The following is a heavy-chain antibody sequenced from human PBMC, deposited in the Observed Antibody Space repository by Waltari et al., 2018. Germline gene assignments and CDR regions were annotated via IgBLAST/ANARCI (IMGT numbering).Heavy chain of an antibody. D-gene: IGHD2-2*01. CDR3: SATSKDY. V-gene: IGHV3-15*02. CDR1: GFTFSNVW. J-gene: IGHJ4*02. Sequence: EVQLVESGGALVKPGGSLRLSCAASGFTFSNVWMTWVRQAPGKGREWVGRIKDKSNGGTTDYAAPVKGRFTISRDDSKNTLYLQMNSLKTEDTAIYYCSATSKDYWGQGTLVTVSS. CDR2: IKDKSNGGTT.